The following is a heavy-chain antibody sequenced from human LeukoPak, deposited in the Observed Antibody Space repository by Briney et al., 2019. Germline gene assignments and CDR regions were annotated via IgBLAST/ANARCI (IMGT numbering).Heavy chain of an antibody. V-gene: IGHV3-30*04. CDR3: AKAASSSWPSYYYGMDV. CDR1: GFIFSPYT. J-gene: IGHJ6*02. D-gene: IGHD6-13*01. Sequence: GGSLRLSCAASGFIFSPYTMHWVRQAPGKGLEWVALISYDGTDKYYADSVKGRFTISKDNSKNTVYLQMSSLRVDDTAVYYCAKAASSSWPSYYYGMDVWGQGTTVTVSS. CDR2: ISYDGTDK.